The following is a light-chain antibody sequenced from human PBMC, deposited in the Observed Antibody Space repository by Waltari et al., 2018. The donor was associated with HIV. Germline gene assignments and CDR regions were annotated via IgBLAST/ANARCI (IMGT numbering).Light chain of an antibody. Sequence: DIQMTQSPSSVSASVGDRVNITCRASQGISNWLAWYQQKPGKAPKLLIYGASSLQSGVPSRFSGSGSGTDFTLTVSNVQPEDFATYYCQQANGLPRTFGQGTKLEIK. J-gene: IGKJ2*01. V-gene: IGKV1-12*01. CDR3: QQANGLPRT. CDR2: GAS. CDR1: QGISNW.